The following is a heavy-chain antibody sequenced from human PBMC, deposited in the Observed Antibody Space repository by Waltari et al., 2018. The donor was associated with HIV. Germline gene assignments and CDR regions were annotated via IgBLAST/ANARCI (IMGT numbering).Heavy chain of an antibody. CDR3: ARVRIQIWLPDY. D-gene: IGHD5-18*01. CDR1: GGSFSGYY. J-gene: IGHJ4*02. CDR2: INLSGGT. Sequence: QVQLQQRGAGLLKPAETLSLTCAVYGGSFSGYYWSWLRQPPGKGLVLIGEINLSGGTNHGPSLKRRVTRSLDTSKSQFSLKVSYVTGADTAVYYCARVRIQIWLPDYWGQGTLVTVSA. V-gene: IGHV4-34*01.